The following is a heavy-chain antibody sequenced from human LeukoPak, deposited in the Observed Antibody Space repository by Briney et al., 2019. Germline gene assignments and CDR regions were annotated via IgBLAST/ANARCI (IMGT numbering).Heavy chain of an antibody. CDR3: VTNPIGGTNY. Sequence: GGSLILSCAASGFMFSYDWMHWARHPSGKGLMWVSRINNDGSSVSYEDSVKGRFSISRDNAKNTLYLQMNSLRDEDTGVYYCVTNPIGGTNYWGQGTLVTVSS. D-gene: IGHD1-7*01. CDR1: GFMFSYDW. J-gene: IGHJ4*02. CDR2: INNDGSSV. V-gene: IGHV3-74*01.